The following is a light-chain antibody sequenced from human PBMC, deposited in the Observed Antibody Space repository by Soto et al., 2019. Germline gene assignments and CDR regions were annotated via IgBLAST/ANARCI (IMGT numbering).Light chain of an antibody. V-gene: IGKV1-39*01. CDR3: QQSYVIPWT. CDR1: QSISRY. J-gene: IGKJ1*01. CDR2: AAS. Sequence: DIQMTQSPSSLSASVGERVIITCRASQSISRYLNWYQRKPGRAPKLLVYAASNLQSGVPSRFSGSGSETAFTLTINSLQPEDFATYYCQQSYVIPWTFGQGTEVEVK.